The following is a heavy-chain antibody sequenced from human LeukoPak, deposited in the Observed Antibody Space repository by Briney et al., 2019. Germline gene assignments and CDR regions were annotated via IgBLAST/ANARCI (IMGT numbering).Heavy chain of an antibody. CDR1: GFTFSSYW. CDR3: ARDVGYSSSWYYYFDY. CDR2: IKQDGSEK. Sequence: GGSLRLSCAASGFTFSSYWMSWVRQAPGKGLEWVANIKQDGSEKCYVDSVKGRFTISRDNAKNSLYLQMNSLRAEDTAVYYCARDVGYSSSWYYYFDYWGQGTLVTVSS. V-gene: IGHV3-7*04. J-gene: IGHJ4*02. D-gene: IGHD6-13*01.